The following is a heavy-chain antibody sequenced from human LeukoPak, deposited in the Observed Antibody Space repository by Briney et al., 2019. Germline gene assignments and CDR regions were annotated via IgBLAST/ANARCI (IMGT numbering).Heavy chain of an antibody. V-gene: IGHV4-59*12. D-gene: IGHD1-26*01. CDR1: GGSISSYY. J-gene: IGHJ4*02. CDR3: ARDLAGATDFDY. CDR2: IYHSGST. Sequence: PSETLSLTCTVSGGSISSYYWSWIRQPPGKGLEWIGYIYHSGSTNYNPSLKSRATISEDTSKNQFSLKLSSVTAADTAVYYCARDLAGATDFDYWGQGTLVTVSS.